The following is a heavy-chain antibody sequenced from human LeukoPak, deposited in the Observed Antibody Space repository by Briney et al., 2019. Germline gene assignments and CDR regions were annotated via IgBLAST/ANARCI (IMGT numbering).Heavy chain of an antibody. D-gene: IGHD4-17*01. Sequence: ASVKVSCKASGYTFTSYGISWVRQAPGQGLEWMGWISAYNGNTNYAQKHQGRVTMTTDTSTSTAYMELRSLRSDDTAVYYCARGSHDYGDLNWFDPWGQGTLVTVSS. V-gene: IGHV1-18*01. CDR2: ISAYNGNT. CDR3: ARGSHDYGDLNWFDP. J-gene: IGHJ5*02. CDR1: GYTFTSYG.